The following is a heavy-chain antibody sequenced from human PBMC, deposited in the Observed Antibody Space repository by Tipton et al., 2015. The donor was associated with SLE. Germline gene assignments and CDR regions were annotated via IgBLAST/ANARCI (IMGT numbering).Heavy chain of an antibody. J-gene: IGHJ4*02. Sequence: LRLSCTVSGGTISSRYWSWIRQPPGKGLEWIAYISYSGSTNYNPSLKSRVTISVDTSKNQFSLKLSSVTAADTAVYYCAIGLLGTKEAYWGQGTLVTVSS. CDR2: ISYSGST. CDR3: AIGLLGTKEAY. D-gene: IGHD5-12*01. V-gene: IGHV4-59*11. CDR1: GGTISSRY.